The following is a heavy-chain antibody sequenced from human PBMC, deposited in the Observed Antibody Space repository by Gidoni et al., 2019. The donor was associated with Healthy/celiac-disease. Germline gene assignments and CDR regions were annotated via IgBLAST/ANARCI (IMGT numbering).Heavy chain of an antibody. J-gene: IGHJ4*02. Sequence: QVQLQESGPGLVKPSGTLSPTCAVSGGSISRSNWWRWVRQPPGKGLAWIGEIYHSGSTNYNPSLKSRVTISVDKSKNQFSLKLSSVTAADTAVYYCARVLPSYDSSGTCFDYWGQGTLVTVSS. CDR1: GGSISRSNW. CDR3: ARVLPSYDSSGTCFDY. V-gene: IGHV4-4*02. D-gene: IGHD3-22*01. CDR2: IYHSGST.